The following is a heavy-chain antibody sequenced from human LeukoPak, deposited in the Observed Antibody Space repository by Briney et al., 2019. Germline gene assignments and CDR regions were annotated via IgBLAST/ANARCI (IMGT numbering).Heavy chain of an antibody. D-gene: IGHD1-26*01. V-gene: IGHV3-23*01. Sequence: GGSLRLSCAASGFTFSNYAMSWVRQAPGKGLEWVSGISAGGGSTYYADSVKGRFTISRDNSKNTLYLQMNSLRGEDTAVYYCAKDSSGSYYGESDFWGQGTLVAASS. CDR2: ISAGGGST. J-gene: IGHJ4*02. CDR1: GFTFSNYA. CDR3: AKDSSGSYYGESDF.